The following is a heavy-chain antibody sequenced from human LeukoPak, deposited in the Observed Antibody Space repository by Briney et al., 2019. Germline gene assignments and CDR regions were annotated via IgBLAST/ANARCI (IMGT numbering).Heavy chain of an antibody. J-gene: IGHJ4*02. V-gene: IGHV3-23*01. CDR2: ISGSGGST. D-gene: IGHD3-22*01. CDR1: GFTFGSYA. CDR3: AKDTLLGYDSSGYYSPRGY. Sequence: GGSLRLSCAASGFTFGSYAMSWVRQAPGKGLEWVSAISGSGGSTYYADSVKGRFTISRDNSKNTLYLQMNSLRAEDTAVYYCAKDTLLGYDSSGYYSPRGYWGQGTLVTVSS.